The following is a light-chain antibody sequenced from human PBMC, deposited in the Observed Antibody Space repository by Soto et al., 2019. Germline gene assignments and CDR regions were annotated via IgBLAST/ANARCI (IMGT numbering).Light chain of an antibody. V-gene: IGLV4-69*01. CDR3: QTWGTGYVV. Sequence: QPVLPQSPSASASLGASVKLTCTLSSGHRSYTIAWHQQLPEKGPRYLMTLNSDGSHRKGDGIPDRFSGSSSGAERYLIISSLQSEDEADYYCQTWGTGYVVFGGGTKLTVL. CDR1: SGHRSYT. CDR2: LNSDGSH. J-gene: IGLJ2*01.